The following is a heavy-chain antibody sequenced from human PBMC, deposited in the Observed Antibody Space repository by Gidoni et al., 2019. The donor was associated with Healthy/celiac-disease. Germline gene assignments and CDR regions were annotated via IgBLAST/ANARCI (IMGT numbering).Heavy chain of an antibody. V-gene: IGHV3-49*03. CDR3: TTHYDILTGPLDY. Sequence: EVQLVESGGGLVRPVRFLRLSCTASGFTFGDYAMSWFRQAPGKGLEWVGFIRSKAYGGTTEYAASVKGRFTISRDDSKSIAYLQMNSLKTEDTAVYYCTTHYDILTGPLDYWGQGTLVTVSS. D-gene: IGHD3-9*01. CDR2: IRSKAYGGTT. CDR1: GFTFGDYA. J-gene: IGHJ4*02.